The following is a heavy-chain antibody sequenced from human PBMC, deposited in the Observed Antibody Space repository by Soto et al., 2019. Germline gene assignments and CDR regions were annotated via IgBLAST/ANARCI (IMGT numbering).Heavy chain of an antibody. J-gene: IGHJ6*02. CDR1: GGTFSSYA. V-gene: IGHV1-69*13. CDR3: ARVPVEKPDYYYGMDV. Sequence: SVKVSCKASGGTFSSYAISWVRQAPGQGLEWMGGIIPIFGTANYAQKFQGRVTITADESTSTAYMELSSLRSEDTSVYYCARVPVEKPDYYYGMDVWGQGTTVTVSS. CDR2: IIPIFGTA.